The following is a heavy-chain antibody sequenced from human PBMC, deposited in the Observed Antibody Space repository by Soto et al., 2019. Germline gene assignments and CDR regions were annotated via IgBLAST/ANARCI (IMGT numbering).Heavy chain of an antibody. CDR2: ISYSGST. D-gene: IGHD3-16*01. V-gene: IGHV4-59*11. J-gene: IGHJ4*02. CDR1: GGSMSSHY. CDR3: ARADPDASVGY. Sequence: ETLSLTCTVSGGSMSSHYWTWLRQPPGKGLEWIGYISYSGSTYYNPSLKSRVTISADTSRNQFSLKLSSVIAADTAVYYCARADPDASVGYWGQGTLVTAPQ.